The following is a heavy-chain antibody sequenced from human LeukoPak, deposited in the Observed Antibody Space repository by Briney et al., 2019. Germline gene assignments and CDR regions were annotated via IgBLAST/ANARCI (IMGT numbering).Heavy chain of an antibody. D-gene: IGHD3-22*01. CDR3: ARDSSRSHYYDSSGYYFNNWFDP. CDR2: TNPNSGGT. Sequence: ASVKVSCKASGYTFTGYYMHWVRQAPGQGLEWMGWTNPNSGGTNYAQRFQGRVTMTRDTSISTAYMELSRLRSDDTAVYYCARDSSRSHYYDSSGYYFNNWFDPWGQGTLVTVSS. J-gene: IGHJ5*02. CDR1: GYTFTGYY. V-gene: IGHV1-2*02.